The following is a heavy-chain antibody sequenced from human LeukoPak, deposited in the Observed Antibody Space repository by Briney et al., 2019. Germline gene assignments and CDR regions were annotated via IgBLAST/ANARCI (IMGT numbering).Heavy chain of an antibody. J-gene: IGHJ6*02. D-gene: IGHD6-13*01. V-gene: IGHV3-7*01. CDR3: ARDPTLAAAGSYYYYGMDV. Sequence: GGSLRLSCAASGFPFNSYWMTWVRQAPGKGLEWVANIKEDGSEKYYVDSVRGRFAISRDNAKNSLFLQMNSLRAEDTAVYYCARDPTLAAAGSYYYYGMDVWGQGTTVTVSS. CDR1: GFPFNSYW. CDR2: IKEDGSEK.